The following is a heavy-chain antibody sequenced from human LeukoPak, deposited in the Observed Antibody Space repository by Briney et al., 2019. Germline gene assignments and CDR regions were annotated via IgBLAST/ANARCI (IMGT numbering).Heavy chain of an antibody. J-gene: IGHJ6*02. V-gene: IGHV3-9*01. Sequence: PGGSLRLSCAATGFTFKDCGMHWVRHPPGKGLEWVSGINWNGGGTDYADSVKGRFTISRDNAKNSLYLQMTSLRPEDTALYYCAKHLRSTNTYIFFGLDVWGQGTTVTVSS. CDR3: AKHLRSTNTYIFFGLDV. D-gene: IGHD5-24*01. CDR1: GFTFKDCG. CDR2: INWNGGGT.